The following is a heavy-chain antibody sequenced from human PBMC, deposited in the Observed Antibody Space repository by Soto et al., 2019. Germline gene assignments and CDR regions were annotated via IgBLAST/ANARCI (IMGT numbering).Heavy chain of an antibody. Sequence: QVQLVQSGAEVKKPGASVKVSCKASGYTFTSYGISWVRQAPGQGLEWMGWISAYNGNTNYAQKLQGRVTMTTDTSTSTAYMELRSLRSDDTAVYYCARDTPDYGDYQILYYYSMDVWGHGTTVTVS. J-gene: IGHJ6*02. CDR1: GYTFTSYG. CDR2: ISAYNGNT. D-gene: IGHD4-17*01. V-gene: IGHV1-18*04. CDR3: ARDTPDYGDYQILYYYSMDV.